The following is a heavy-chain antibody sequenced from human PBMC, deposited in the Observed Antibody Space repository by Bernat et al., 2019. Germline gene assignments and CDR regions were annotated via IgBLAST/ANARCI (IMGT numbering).Heavy chain of an antibody. CDR2: ISSSGSTI. Sequence: EVQVVESGGGLVQPGGSLRLSCAASGFTFSSYEMNWVRQAPGKGWEWVSYISSSGSTIYYADSVKGRLTISRDNAKNSLYLQMNSLRAEDTAVYYCARECGCSCYSGRNDAFDIWGQGTMVTVSS. CDR1: GFTFSSYE. J-gene: IGHJ3*02. CDR3: ARECGCSCYSGRNDAFDI. V-gene: IGHV3-48*03. D-gene: IGHD2-15*01.